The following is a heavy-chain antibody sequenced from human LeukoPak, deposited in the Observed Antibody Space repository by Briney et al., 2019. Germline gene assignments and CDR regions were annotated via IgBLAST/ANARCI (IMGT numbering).Heavy chain of an antibody. D-gene: IGHD1-26*01. CDR1: GFTFSDFY. CDR2: ITSAGST. J-gene: IGHJ4*02. CDR3: VTEVSGSFPT. Sequence: PGGSLRLSCAASGFTFSDFYMTWIRQAPGKGLEWISYITSAGSTYYAGSVKGRFTISRDNAKTSLFLQMNNLGAEDTAVYYCVTEVSGSFPTWGQGTLVTVSS. V-gene: IGHV3-11*04.